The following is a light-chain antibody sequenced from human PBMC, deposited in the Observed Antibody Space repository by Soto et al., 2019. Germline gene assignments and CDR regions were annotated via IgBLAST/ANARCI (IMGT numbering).Light chain of an antibody. J-gene: IGLJ1*01. CDR1: SSDIGDYNY. CDR2: DVS. V-gene: IGLV2-14*01. CDR3: SSYASSSTIYV. Sequence: QSALTQPASVSGSPGQSITISCTGTSSDIGDYNYVSWYQQRPGKAPKLMIYDVSNRPSGVSYRFSGSKSGSTASLTISGLQAEDEAEYYCSSYASSSTIYVFGTGTKVTVL.